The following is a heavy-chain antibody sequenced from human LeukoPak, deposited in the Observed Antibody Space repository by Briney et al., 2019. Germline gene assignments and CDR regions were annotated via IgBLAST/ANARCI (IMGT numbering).Heavy chain of an antibody. J-gene: IGHJ5*02. D-gene: IGHD6-13*01. CDR1: GVSISSYY. CDR2: IYTSGST. V-gene: IGHV4-4*07. Sequence: SETLSLTCTVSGVSISSYYWTWIRQSAGKGLEWIGRIYTSGSTYYNPSLKSRVSMSVDTSKNQFSLKLSSVTAADTAVYYCARVSAAGTVNWFDPWGQGTLVTVSS. CDR3: ARVSAAGTVNWFDP.